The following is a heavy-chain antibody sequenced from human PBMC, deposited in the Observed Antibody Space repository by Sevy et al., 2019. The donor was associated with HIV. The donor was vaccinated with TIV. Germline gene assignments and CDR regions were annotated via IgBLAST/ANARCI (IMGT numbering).Heavy chain of an antibody. V-gene: IGHV3-48*01. D-gene: IGHD5-12*01. CDR3: AREGGYSDQGMDV. CDR2: ISSSSNTI. J-gene: IGHJ6*02. Sequence: GGSLRLSCAASGFTFSNYNMNWVRQALGKGLEWASYISSSSNTIYYADSVKGRFTISRDNDKNSLYLEMNSLRAEDTAVYYCAREGGYSDQGMDVWGLGTTVTVSS. CDR1: GFTFSNYN.